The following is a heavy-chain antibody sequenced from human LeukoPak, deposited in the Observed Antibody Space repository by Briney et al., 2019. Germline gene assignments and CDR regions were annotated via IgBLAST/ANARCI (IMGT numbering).Heavy chain of an antibody. Sequence: GGSLRLSCAASGFTFSSYSMTWVRQAPGKGLEWVSSISSSSSYIYYADSVKGRFTIPRDNAKNSLYLQMNSLRAEDTAVYYCARDLGYRTNGVCYAPFAFDYWGQGTLVTVSS. CDR2: ISSSSSYI. J-gene: IGHJ4*02. CDR1: GFTFSSYS. D-gene: IGHD2-8*01. CDR3: ARDLGYRTNGVCYAPFAFDY. V-gene: IGHV3-21*01.